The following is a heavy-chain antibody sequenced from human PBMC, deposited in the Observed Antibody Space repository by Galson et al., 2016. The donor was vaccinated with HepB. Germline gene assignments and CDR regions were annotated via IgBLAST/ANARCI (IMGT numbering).Heavy chain of an antibody. CDR2: SRSKTDGGTT. CDR1: GFTFNDVS. J-gene: IGHJ4*02. V-gene: IGHV3-15*01. CDR3: ASLRFDY. Sequence: SLRLSCAASGFTFNDVSMTWVRQAPRKGLEWVGLSRSKTDGGTTDYAAPVKGRFTISRDDSKDTLYLQMSSLTTEDTAVYYCASLRFDYWGQGLLVTVSS. D-gene: IGHD5/OR15-5a*01.